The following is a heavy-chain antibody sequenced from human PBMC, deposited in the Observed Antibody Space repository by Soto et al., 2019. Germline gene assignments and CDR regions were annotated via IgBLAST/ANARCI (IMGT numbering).Heavy chain of an antibody. J-gene: IGHJ4*02. CDR2: ISAYNGNT. V-gene: IGHV1-18*01. CDR1: GYTFTSYG. D-gene: IGHD3-22*01. CDR3: ARREDHYYDSSGYYYFDY. Sequence: QVQLVQSGAEVKKPGASVKVSCKASGYTFTSYGISWVRQAPGQGLEWMGWISAYNGNTNYAPKLQGRVTMTTDTXTXTXXRELRSLRADDTAVYSCARREDHYYDSSGYYYFDYWGQGTLVTVSS.